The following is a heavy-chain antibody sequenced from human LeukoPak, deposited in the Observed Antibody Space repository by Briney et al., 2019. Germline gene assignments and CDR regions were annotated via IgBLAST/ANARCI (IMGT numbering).Heavy chain of an antibody. D-gene: IGHD3-22*01. Sequence: SETLSLTCAVYGGSFSGYYWSWIRQPPGKGLEWIGYIYYSGSTNYNPSLKSRVTISVDTSKNQFSLKLSSVTAADTAVYYCARHVRSSGYSYYYYYGMDVWGQGTTVTVSS. V-gene: IGHV4-59*08. CDR1: GGSFSGYY. J-gene: IGHJ6*02. CDR3: ARHVRSSGYSYYYYYGMDV. CDR2: IYYSGST.